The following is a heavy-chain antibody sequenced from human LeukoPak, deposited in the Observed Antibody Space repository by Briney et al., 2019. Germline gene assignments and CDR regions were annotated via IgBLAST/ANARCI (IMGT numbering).Heavy chain of an antibody. D-gene: IGHD2-2*01. J-gene: IGHJ4*02. V-gene: IGHV3-7*01. Sequence: GGSLRLSCAASGFTFSSYWMSWVRQAPGKGLEWVANIKQDGSEKYYVDSVKGRFTISRDNAKNPLYLQMNSLRAEDTAVYYCARDAGCSSTSCFNFDYWGQGTLVTVSS. CDR2: IKQDGSEK. CDR3: ARDAGCSSTSCFNFDY. CDR1: GFTFSSYW.